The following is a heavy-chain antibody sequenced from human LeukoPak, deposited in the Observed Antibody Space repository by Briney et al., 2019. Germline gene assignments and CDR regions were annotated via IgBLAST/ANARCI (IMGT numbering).Heavy chain of an antibody. CDR1: GYSFTSYW. CDR3: ARWRQPPSLFMDV. D-gene: IGHD3-3*01. CDR2: IYPGDSDT. Sequence: GESLKISCKGSGYSFTSYWIGWARQLPGKGLEWMGIIYPGDSDTRYSPSFQGQVTISADKSISTAYLQWSSLKASDTAMYYCARWRQPPSLFMDVWGQGTTVTVSS. J-gene: IGHJ6*02. V-gene: IGHV5-51*01.